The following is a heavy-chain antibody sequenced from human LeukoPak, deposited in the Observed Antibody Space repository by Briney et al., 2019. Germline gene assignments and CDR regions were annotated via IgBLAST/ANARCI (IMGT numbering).Heavy chain of an antibody. CDR2: ISGSGTNT. CDR1: GFTFSSYA. D-gene: IGHD2-21*01. CDR3: AKFLPTHIVVANYYFDY. J-gene: IGHJ4*02. Sequence: PGGSLRLSCAASGFTFSSYAMSWVRQAPGKVLEWVSAISGSGTNTYYADSVKGRFTISRDNSKNTLYLQMNSLRAEDTAVYYCAKFLPTHIVVANYYFDYWGQGTLVTVSS. V-gene: IGHV3-23*01.